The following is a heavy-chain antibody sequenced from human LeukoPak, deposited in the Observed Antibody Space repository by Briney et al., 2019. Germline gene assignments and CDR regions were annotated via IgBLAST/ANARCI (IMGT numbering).Heavy chain of an antibody. V-gene: IGHV4-59*01. CDR1: GGSIISYY. CDR2: IYYSGST. D-gene: IGHD5-12*01. J-gene: IGHJ4*02. CDR3: ARDRAGSGYDFSY. Sequence: SETLSLTCTVSGGSIISYYWSWIRQPPGKGLEWIGYIYYSGSTNYNPSLKSRVTISVDTSKNQFSLKLSSVTAADTSVYYCARDRAGSGYDFSYWGQGTLVTVSS.